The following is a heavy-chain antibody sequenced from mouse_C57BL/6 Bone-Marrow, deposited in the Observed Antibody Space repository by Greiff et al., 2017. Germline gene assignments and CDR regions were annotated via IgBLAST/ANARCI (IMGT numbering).Heavy chain of an antibody. J-gene: IGHJ4*01. D-gene: IGHD2-3*01. Sequence: VQLQQPGAELVKPGPSVKLSCKASGYTFTSYWMHWVKQRPGQGLEWIGMIHPNSGSTNYNQKFKSKATLTVDKSSTTAYMQLSSLTSEDSAVYYGARENYDGYCAMDYWGQGTSVTVSS. CDR1: GYTFTSYW. CDR3: ARENYDGYCAMDY. V-gene: IGHV1-64*01. CDR2: IHPNSGST.